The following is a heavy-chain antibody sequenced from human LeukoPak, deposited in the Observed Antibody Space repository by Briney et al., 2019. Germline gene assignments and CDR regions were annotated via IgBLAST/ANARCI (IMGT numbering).Heavy chain of an antibody. CDR3: ARGHCSSTSCSRNWFDP. CDR2: IYYSGST. D-gene: IGHD2-2*01. V-gene: IGHV4-59*11. Sequence: SETLTLTCTVSGGSISSHYWSWIRQPPGKGLEWIGYIYYSGSTNYNPSLKSRVTISVDTSKNQFSLKLSSVTAADTAVYYCARGHCSSTSCSRNWFDPWGQGTLVTVSS. J-gene: IGHJ5*02. CDR1: GGSISSHY.